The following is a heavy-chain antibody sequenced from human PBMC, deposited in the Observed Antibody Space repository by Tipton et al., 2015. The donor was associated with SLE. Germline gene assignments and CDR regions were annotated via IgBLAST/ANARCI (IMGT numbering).Heavy chain of an antibody. V-gene: IGHV3-7*04. Sequence: SLRLSCAVSGFTISHHYMMWVRQAPGKGLEWVANINQDGSEKNYVDSMKGRFAISRDNAKNSLYLQMNSLRDEDTAVYYCARGPDYGSRTDYLDPWGQGILVTVSS. J-gene: IGHJ5*02. CDR3: ARGPDYGSRTDYLDP. CDR1: GFTISHHY. CDR2: INQDGSEK. D-gene: IGHD3-10*01.